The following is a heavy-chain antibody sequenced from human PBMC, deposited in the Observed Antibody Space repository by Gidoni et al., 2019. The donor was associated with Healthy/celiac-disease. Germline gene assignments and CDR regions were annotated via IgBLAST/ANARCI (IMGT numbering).Heavy chain of an antibody. J-gene: IGHJ5*02. D-gene: IGHD2-2*01. CDR1: GGTFSSYA. CDR3: ARESPHIIPAASWSDWFDP. Sequence: QLLQSGAEVKKPGSSVKVSCKASGGTFSSYAISWVRQAPGQGLEWMGRIIPILGIANYAQKFQGRVTITAYKSTSTAYMELSSLRSEDTAVYYCARESPHIIPAASWSDWFDPWGQGTLVTVS. V-gene: IGHV1-69*04. CDR2: IIPILGIA.